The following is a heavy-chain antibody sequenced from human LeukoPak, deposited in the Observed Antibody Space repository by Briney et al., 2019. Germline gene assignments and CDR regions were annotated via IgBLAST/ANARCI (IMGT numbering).Heavy chain of an antibody. CDR2: INLNSGGT. CDR1: GYTFTGYY. CDR3: AEGGYDFWSGYYNY. D-gene: IGHD3-3*01. Sequence: ASVKVSCKASGYTFTGYYMHWVRQAPGQGLEWMGRINLNSGGTNYAQKFQGRVTMTRDTSISTAYMELSRLRSDDTAVYYCAEGGYDFWSGYYNYWGQGTLVTVSS. J-gene: IGHJ4*02. V-gene: IGHV1-2*06.